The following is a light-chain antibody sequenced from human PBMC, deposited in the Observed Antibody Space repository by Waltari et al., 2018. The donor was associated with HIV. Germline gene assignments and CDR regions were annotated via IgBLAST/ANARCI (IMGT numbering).Light chain of an antibody. CDR1: KLGDKY. Sequence: SYELTQPPSVSVSPGQTASITCSGDKLGDKYACWYQQKPGQSPVLVIYQDDKRPSGIPERLSGSNSGNTATLTISGTQPMDEADYYCQAWDSSTVVFGGGTKLTVL. V-gene: IGLV3-1*01. J-gene: IGLJ2*01. CDR2: QDD. CDR3: QAWDSSTVV.